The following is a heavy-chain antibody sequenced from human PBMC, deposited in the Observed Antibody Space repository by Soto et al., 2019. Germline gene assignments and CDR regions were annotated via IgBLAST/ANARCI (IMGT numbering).Heavy chain of an antibody. Sequence: SGPTLVNPTETLTLTCTVSGFSLSNARMGVSWIRQPPGKALEWLAHIFSNDEKSYSTSLKSRLTISKDTSKSQVVLTMTNMDPVDTATYYCARIPRAAAGLEYYYYYGMDVWRQGTTVTVSS. CDR3: ARIPRAAAGLEYYYYYGMDV. V-gene: IGHV2-26*01. CDR1: GFSLSNARMG. D-gene: IGHD6-13*01. J-gene: IGHJ6*02. CDR2: IFSNDEK.